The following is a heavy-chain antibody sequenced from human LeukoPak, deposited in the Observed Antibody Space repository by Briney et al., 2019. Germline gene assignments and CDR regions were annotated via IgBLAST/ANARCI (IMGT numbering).Heavy chain of an antibody. D-gene: IGHD6-13*01. CDR2: ISAYNGNT. CDR3: ARDRSIAAAGTNGY. V-gene: IGHV1-18*01. Sequence: ASVKVSCKASGYTFTSYGISWVRQAPGQGLEWMGWISAYNGNTNYAQKLQGRVTMTTDTSTSTAYMELRSLRSDDTAVYYCARDRSIAAAGTNGYWGQGTLVTVSS. J-gene: IGHJ4*02. CDR1: GYTFTSYG.